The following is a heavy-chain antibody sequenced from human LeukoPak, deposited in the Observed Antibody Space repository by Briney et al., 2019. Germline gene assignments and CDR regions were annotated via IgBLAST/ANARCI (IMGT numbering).Heavy chain of an antibody. CDR2: ISYDGSNK. V-gene: IGHV3-30-3*01. CDR3: ARNDGYSSSWYYYYYYGMDV. CDR1: GFTFSSYA. D-gene: IGHD6-13*01. J-gene: IGHJ6*02. Sequence: GRSLRLSCAASGFTFSSYAMHWVRQAPGKGLEWVAVISYDGSNKYYADSVKGRFTISRDNSKNTLYLQMNSLRAEDTAVYYCARNDGYSSSWYYYYYYGMDVWGQGTTVAVSS.